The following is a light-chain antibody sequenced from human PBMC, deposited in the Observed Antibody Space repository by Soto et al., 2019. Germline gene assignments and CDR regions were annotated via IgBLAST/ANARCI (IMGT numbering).Light chain of an antibody. CDR2: VAP. Sequence: EIVLTQSPATLSLSPGERATLSCRASQSVSSYLAWYQQKPSQAPRLLIFVAPNGPIAIPASFSGSGSGTDFIFTISSLEPEDFAVYYCQQLSNRTSGQGTRVNNK. CDR3: QQLSNRT. J-gene: IGKJ1*01. V-gene: IGKV3-11*01. CDR1: QSVSSY.